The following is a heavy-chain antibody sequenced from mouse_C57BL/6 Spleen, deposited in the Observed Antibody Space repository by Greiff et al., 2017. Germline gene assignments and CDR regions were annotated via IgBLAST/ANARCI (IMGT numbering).Heavy chain of an antibody. CDR2: IDPENGDT. D-gene: IGHD2-1*01. J-gene: IGHJ3*01. V-gene: IGHV14-4*01. CDR1: GFNIKDDY. Sequence: VQLPQSGAELVRPGASVKLSCTASGFNIKDDYMHWVKQRPEQGLEWIGWIDPENGDTEYASKFQGKATITADTSSNTAYLQLSSLTSEDTAVYYCTRGGNYVRFAYWGQGTLVTVSA. CDR3: TRGGNYVRFAY.